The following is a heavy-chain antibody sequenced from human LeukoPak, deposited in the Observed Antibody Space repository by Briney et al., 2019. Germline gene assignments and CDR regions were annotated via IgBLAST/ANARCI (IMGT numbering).Heavy chain of an antibody. CDR3: VRGYSYGSFDY. D-gene: IGHD5-18*01. Sequence: PSETLSLTCTISGGSVSDYYWSWIRQSPGKGLEWIGYIYYTGSTTYNPSLKSRVTMSADTSKNQFSLKLSSVTAADTAVYYCVRGYSYGSFDYWGQGTLVTVSS. J-gene: IGHJ4*02. CDR2: IYYTGST. V-gene: IGHV4-59*02. CDR1: GGSVSDYY.